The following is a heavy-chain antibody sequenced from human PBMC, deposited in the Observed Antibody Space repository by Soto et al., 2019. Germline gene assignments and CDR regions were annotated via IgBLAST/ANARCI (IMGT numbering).Heavy chain of an antibody. CDR2: ISYDGSNK. CDR1: GFTFSSYA. V-gene: IGHV3-30-3*01. J-gene: IGHJ3*02. Sequence: GGSLRLSCAASGFTFSSYAMHWVRQAPGKGLEWVAVISYDGSNKYYADSVKGRFTISRDNSKNTLYLQMNSLRAEDTAVYYWARPLSRDYCLRIVLGRITMIVVVPPDAFDIWGQGTMVTVSS. CDR3: ARPLSRDYCLRIVLGRITMIVVVPPDAFDI. D-gene: IGHD3-22*01.